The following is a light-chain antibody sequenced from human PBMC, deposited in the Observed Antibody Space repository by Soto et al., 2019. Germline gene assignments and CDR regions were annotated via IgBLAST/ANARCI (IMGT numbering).Light chain of an antibody. V-gene: IGLV1-44*01. Sequence: VLTQPPSASGTPGQRVTISCSGSSSNIGSNSVNWYQQLPGTAPKLLIYSNNQRPSGVPDRFSGSKSGTSASLAISGLQSGDEADYYCAAWDDSLNGYVFGTGTKVTVL. CDR2: SNN. CDR3: AAWDDSLNGYV. CDR1: SSNIGSNS. J-gene: IGLJ1*01.